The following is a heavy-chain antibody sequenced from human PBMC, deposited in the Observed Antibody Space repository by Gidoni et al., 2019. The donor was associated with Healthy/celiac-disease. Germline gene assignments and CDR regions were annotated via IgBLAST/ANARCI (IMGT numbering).Heavy chain of an antibody. Sequence: QVQLQQSGPGLVKPSQTLSLTCAISGDSVSSNSAAWNWIRQSPSRGLEWLGRTYYRSKWYNDYAVSVKSRITINPDTSKNQFSRQLNSVTPEDTAVYYCARDPLTGDSRYYYYYGMDVWGQGTTVTVSS. CDR3: ARDPLTGDSRYYYYYGMDV. CDR1: GDSVSSNSAA. D-gene: IGHD7-27*01. J-gene: IGHJ6*02. CDR2: TYYRSKWYN. V-gene: IGHV6-1*01.